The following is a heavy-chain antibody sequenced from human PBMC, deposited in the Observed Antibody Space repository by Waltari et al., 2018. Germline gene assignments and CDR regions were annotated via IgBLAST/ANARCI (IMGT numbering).Heavy chain of an antibody. Sequence: EVQLVESGGGLVQPGRSLRLSCAASGFTFDDYAMHWVRPAPGKVRGWGSGISGNRGSIGSADCVKGRLTISRDNAENSLYLKMNSRRAEDTALYYCATDQSTNGIAVAGTEVGWFDPWGQGTLVTVSS. CDR3: ATDQSTNGIAVAGTEVGWFDP. J-gene: IGHJ5*02. CDR1: GFTFDDYA. D-gene: IGHD6-19*01. V-gene: IGHV3-9*01. CDR2: ISGNRGSI.